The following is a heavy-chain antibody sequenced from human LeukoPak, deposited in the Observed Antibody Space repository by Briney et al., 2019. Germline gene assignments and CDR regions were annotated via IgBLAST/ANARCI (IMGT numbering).Heavy chain of an antibody. CDR2: INSDGSTT. V-gene: IGHV3-74*01. CDR3: AREYYSASRIDY. CDR1: GLTFSSFG. J-gene: IGHJ4*02. Sequence: GGSLRLSCAASGLTFSSFGMHWVRRAPGKGLEWVSRINSDGSTTTYADSVKGRLTISRYNAKNTLYLQMNSRRAEDTAMDYCAREYYSASRIDYWGQGALVTISS. D-gene: IGHD2-2*01.